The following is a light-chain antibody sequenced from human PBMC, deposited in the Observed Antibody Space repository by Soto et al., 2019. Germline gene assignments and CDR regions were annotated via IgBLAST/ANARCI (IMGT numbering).Light chain of an antibody. CDR2: TTN. CDR1: SSNIGTSS. J-gene: IGLJ1*01. CDR3: AAWDVSLNGHV. Sequence: QAVVTQPHSASGTPEQRVTISCSGSSSNIGTSSVHWFQQLPGTAPKLLISTTNQRPSGVPERFSGSKSGTSASLAISGLQSEDEADYYCAAWDVSLNGHVFGTGTKLTVL. V-gene: IGLV1-44*01.